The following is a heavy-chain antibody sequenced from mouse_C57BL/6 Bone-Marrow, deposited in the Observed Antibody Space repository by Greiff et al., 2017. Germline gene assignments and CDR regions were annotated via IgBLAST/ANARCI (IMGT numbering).Heavy chain of an antibody. CDR2: ILPGSGST. CDR1: GYKFPGYW. CDR3: ARDYYGPYAMAY. V-gene: IGHV1-9*01. J-gene: IGHJ4*01. Sequence: QVQLQQSGAELMKPGASEKLSCKATGYKFPGYWIEWVKQRPGHGLERIGEILPGSGSTNYNEKCKGKAKFTAVTSSHAASIQLSRLTTEDSVISYCARDYYGPYAMAYWGQGASGTVS. D-gene: IGHD1-1*01.